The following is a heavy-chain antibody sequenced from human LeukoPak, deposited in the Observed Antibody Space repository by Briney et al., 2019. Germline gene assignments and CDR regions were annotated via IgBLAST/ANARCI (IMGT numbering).Heavy chain of an antibody. CDR1: GYTFTSYG. J-gene: IGHJ6*02. D-gene: IGHD2-15*01. V-gene: IGHV1-18*01. CDR3: ARDPPRIVVVVAATNYHGMDV. CDR2: ISAYNSNT. Sequence: ASVKVSCKASGYTFTSYGISWVRQAPGQGLEWMGWISAYNSNTNYAQKLQGRVTMTTDTSTSTAYTELRSLRSDDKSVYYCARDPPRIVVVVAATNYHGMDVWGQGTRVTVSS.